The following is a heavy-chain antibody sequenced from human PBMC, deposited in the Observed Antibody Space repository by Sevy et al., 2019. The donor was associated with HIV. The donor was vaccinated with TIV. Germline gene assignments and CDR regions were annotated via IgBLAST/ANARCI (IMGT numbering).Heavy chain of an antibody. CDR1: GFAFSTHA. V-gene: IGHV3-30-3*01. J-gene: IGHJ4*01. CDR2: ITYGGTGT. CDR3: ARDGGYSIKWYPLY. D-gene: IGHD1-26*01. Sequence: GGSLRLSCAASGFAFSTHAMHWVRQAPGKGLEWVAVITYGGTGTFYAASVEGRFTISRDNSKNMLSRQINSLKPEDTAVYYCARDGGYSIKWYPLYWGHGTLVTVSS.